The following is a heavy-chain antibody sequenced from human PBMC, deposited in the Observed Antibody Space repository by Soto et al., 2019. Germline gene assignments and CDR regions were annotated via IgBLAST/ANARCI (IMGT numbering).Heavy chain of an antibody. D-gene: IGHD3-16*02. V-gene: IGHV4-30-4*01. CDR2: IYYSGST. Sequence: QVQLQESGPGLVKPSQTLSLTCTVSGGSISSGDYYWSWIRQPPGKGLEWIGYIYYSGSTYYNPSLKSRVTISVDTSKNHFPLKLSSVTAADTAVYYCARVLRNDYVWGSYRSLVWFDPWGQGTLVTVSS. CDR1: GGSISSGDYY. J-gene: IGHJ5*02. CDR3: ARVLRNDYVWGSYRSLVWFDP.